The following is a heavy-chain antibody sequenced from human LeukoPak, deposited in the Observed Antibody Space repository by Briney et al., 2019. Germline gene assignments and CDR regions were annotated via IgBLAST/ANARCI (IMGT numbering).Heavy chain of an antibody. V-gene: IGHV3-23*01. J-gene: IGHJ4*02. CDR3: AKDIVATIWGYFDY. CDR1: GFTFSNYA. D-gene: IGHD5-12*01. Sequence: GGSLRLSCEASGFTFSNYAMSWVRQAPGKGLEWVSGITGSGGSTYYPDAVKGRFTISRDNSRNTLYLQMNSLRAEDTAVYYCAKDIVATIWGYFDYWGQGTLVTVSS. CDR2: ITGSGGST.